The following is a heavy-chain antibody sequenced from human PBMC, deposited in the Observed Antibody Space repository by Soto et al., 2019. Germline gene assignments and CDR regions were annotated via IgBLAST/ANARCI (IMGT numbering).Heavy chain of an antibody. CDR3: ARVRYCSSTSCYFYHRNYYYGMDV. J-gene: IGHJ6*02. Sequence: PGGSLRLSCAASGFTFSDYYMSWIRQAPGKVLEWVSYISSSGSTIYYADSVKGRFTISRDNAKNSLYLQMNSLRAEDTAVYYCARVRYCSSTSCYFYHRNYYYGMDVWGQGTTVNVSS. CDR2: ISSSGSTI. CDR1: GFTFSDYY. V-gene: IGHV3-11*04. D-gene: IGHD2-2*01.